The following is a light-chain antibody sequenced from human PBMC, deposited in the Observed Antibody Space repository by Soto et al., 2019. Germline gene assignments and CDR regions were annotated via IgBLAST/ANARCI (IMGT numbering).Light chain of an antibody. V-gene: IGKV1-5*01. CDR3: QQYNSHT. J-gene: IGKJ2*01. CDR2: DAS. CDR1: QSISSW. Sequence: DIQMTQSPSTLSASVGDRVTITCRASQSISSWLAWYQQKPGKAPKLLIFDASSLESGVPSRFSGGGSGTEFTLTISSLQPDDFATYYCQQYNSHTFGQGTKVDIK.